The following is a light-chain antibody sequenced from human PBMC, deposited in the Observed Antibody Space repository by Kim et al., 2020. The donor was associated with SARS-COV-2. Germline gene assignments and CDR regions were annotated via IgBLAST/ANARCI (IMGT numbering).Light chain of an antibody. CDR3: QQYGSSPWT. CDR1: QTISGSY. Sequence: SPGESAPHSCMASQTISGSYLAWYQQKPGQAPRLLICGASSRATDIPGRFSGSGSGTDFTLTISRLEPEDFAVYYCQQYGSSPWTFGQGTKVDIK. J-gene: IGKJ1*01. V-gene: IGKV3-20*01. CDR2: GAS.